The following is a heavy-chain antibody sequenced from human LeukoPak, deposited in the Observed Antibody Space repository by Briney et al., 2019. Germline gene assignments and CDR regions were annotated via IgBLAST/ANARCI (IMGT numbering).Heavy chain of an antibody. J-gene: IGHJ4*02. CDR1: GFTFSSYS. CDR2: ISSSSSYI. Sequence: PGGSLRLSCAASGFTFSSYSMNWVRQAPGKGLEWVSSISSSSSYIYYADSVKGRFTISRDNAKNSLYLQMNSLRAEDTAVYYCARDTIYSSSRNLYFDYWGQGTLVTVSP. D-gene: IGHD6-13*01. CDR3: ARDTIYSSSRNLYFDY. V-gene: IGHV3-21*01.